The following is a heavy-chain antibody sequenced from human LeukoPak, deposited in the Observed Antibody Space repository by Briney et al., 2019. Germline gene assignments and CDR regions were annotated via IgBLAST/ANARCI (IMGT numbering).Heavy chain of an antibody. Sequence: PGGSLRLSCAASGFTFSSYAMSWVRQAPGKGLEWVSASSGSGGSTYYADSVKGRFTISRDNSKNTLYLQMNSLRAADTAVYYCAKGIYGDFDYWGQGTLVTVSS. J-gene: IGHJ4*02. CDR3: AKGIYGDFDY. CDR1: GFTFSSYA. D-gene: IGHD4-17*01. V-gene: IGHV3-23*01. CDR2: SSGSGGST.